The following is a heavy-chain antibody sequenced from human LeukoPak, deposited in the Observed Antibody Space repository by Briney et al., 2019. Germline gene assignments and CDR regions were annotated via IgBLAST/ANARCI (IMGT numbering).Heavy chain of an antibody. V-gene: IGHV3-48*01. CDR1: GFTFSSYS. CDR3: TRDPHALDY. CDR2: ITRSSSPI. Sequence: GGSLRLSCAASGFTFSSYSMNWVRQAPGKGLEWVAYITRSSSPIYYADSVKGRFTISRDNVENSLHLQMNSLRAEDTAMYYCTRDPHALDYWGQGTLVTVSS. J-gene: IGHJ4*02.